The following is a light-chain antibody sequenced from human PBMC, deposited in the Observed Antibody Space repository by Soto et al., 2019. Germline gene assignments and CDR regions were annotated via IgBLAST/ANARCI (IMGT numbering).Light chain of an antibody. V-gene: IGKV1-27*01. CDR1: QGISNY. CDR2: AAP. Sequence: DIQMTQSPSSLSASLGDSVTITCRASQGISNYLAWYQQKPGKVPKLLIYAAPTLQSGVPSRFSGTGSGTEFTLTISSLQPEDVATYYCQKYNIAALTFGGGTKVEIK. J-gene: IGKJ4*01. CDR3: QKYNIAALT.